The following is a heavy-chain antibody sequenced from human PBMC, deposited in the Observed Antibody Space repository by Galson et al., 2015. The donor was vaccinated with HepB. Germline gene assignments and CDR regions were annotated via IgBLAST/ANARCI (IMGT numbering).Heavy chain of an antibody. Sequence: SLRLSCAASEFSFSQSTLQWVRQAPGRGLEWIGLIRNKANNYATAYAASVRGRFTFSREDSKDTAFLQMNRLKSEDTAIYYCGEGGGAGGQGTLVTGSS. CDR2: IRNKANNYAT. CDR3: GEGGGA. D-gene: IGHD3-10*01. J-gene: IGHJ4*02. CDR1: EFSFSQST. V-gene: IGHV3-73*01.